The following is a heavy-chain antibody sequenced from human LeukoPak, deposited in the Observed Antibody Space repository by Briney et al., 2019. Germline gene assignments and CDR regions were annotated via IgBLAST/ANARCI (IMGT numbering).Heavy chain of an antibody. J-gene: IGHJ5*02. V-gene: IGHV4-59*12. CDR2: IYYSGST. Sequence: KPSETLSLTCTVSGGSISSYYWSWIRQPPGKGLEWIGYIYYSGSTYYNPSLKSRVTISVDTSKNQFSLKLSSVTAADTAVYYCAREPVGSRHWFDPWGQGTLVTVSS. D-gene: IGHD1-14*01. CDR3: AREPVGSRHWFDP. CDR1: GGSISSYY.